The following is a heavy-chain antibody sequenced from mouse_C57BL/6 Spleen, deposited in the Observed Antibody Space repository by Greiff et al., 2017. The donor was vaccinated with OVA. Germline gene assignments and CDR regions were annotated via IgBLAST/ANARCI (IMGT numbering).Heavy chain of an antibody. J-gene: IGHJ4*01. Sequence: QVQLKQSGAELVKPGASVKMSCKASGYTFTSYWITWVKQRPGQGLEWIGDIYPGSGSTNYNEKFKSKATLTVDTSSSTAYMQLSSLTSEDSAVYAGAKEGPAMVASAGGYYAMDYWGQGTSVTVAS. D-gene: IGHD2-9*01. V-gene: IGHV1-55*01. CDR2: IYPGSGST. CDR3: AKEGPAMVASAGGYYAMDY. CDR1: GYTFTSYW.